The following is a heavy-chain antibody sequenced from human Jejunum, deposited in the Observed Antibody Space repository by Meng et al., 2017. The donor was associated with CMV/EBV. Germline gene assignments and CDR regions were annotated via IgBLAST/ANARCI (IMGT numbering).Heavy chain of an antibody. J-gene: IGHJ4*02. D-gene: IGHD1-1*01. CDR3: AKGLSYWNLDYLQY. V-gene: IGHV3-30*02. Sequence: SGFTFSGSGMHWVRQAPGKGLEWVAFIRYDGSVQYYADSVKGRFTISRDNSKNTLYVQLNSLRTADTAVYYCAKGLSYWNLDYLQYWGQGTLVTVSS. CDR2: IRYDGSVQ. CDR1: GFTFSGSG.